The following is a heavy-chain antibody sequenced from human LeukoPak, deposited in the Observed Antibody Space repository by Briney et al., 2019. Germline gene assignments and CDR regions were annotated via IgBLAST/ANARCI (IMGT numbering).Heavy chain of an antibody. CDR2: IWYDGTNT. Sequence: GRSLRLSCAASGFTFSSYGMHWVRQARGKGLEWVAVIWYDGTNTYYADSVKGRFTISRDNSKNTLYLQMNSLRAEDTAVYYCARDFCSGGSCYPDAFDIWGQGTMVTVSS. J-gene: IGHJ3*02. V-gene: IGHV3-33*01. D-gene: IGHD2-15*01. CDR1: GFTFSSYG. CDR3: ARDFCSGGSCYPDAFDI.